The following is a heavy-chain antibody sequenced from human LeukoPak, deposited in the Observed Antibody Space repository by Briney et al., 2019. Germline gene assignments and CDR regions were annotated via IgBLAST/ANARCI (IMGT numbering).Heavy chain of an antibody. V-gene: IGHV3-72*01. CDR1: GFTFSDHY. D-gene: IGHD1-26*01. CDR2: SRNRAKSYTT. J-gene: IGHJ4*02. CDR3: GRSRAGAIDY. Sequence: GGSLRLSCAVSGFTFSDHYMDWVRQAPGKGLEWVGRSRNRAKSYTTDYAASVKGRFTISRDDSKSTLYLQMNSLKTEDTAVYYCGRSRAGAIDYWGQGTLVTVSS.